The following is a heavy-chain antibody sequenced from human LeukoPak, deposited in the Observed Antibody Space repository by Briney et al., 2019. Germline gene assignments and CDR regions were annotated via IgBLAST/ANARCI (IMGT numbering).Heavy chain of an antibody. CDR3: ARTGDSTGYYVWLDP. CDR2: ISRSSDTK. D-gene: IGHD6-19*01. V-gene: IGHV3-48*02. Sequence: GGSLRLSCAASGFSFSTYSMNWVRQAPGKGLEWISYISRSSDTKYYADSVKGRFTISRDNGKNSLNLQMNSLRDEDTAVYYCARTGDSTGYYVWLDPWGQGTLVTVSS. CDR1: GFSFSTYS. J-gene: IGHJ5*02.